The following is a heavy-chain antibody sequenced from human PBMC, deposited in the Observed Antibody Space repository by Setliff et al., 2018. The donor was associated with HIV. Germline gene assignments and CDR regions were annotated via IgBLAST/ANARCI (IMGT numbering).Heavy chain of an antibody. J-gene: IGHJ6*03. CDR3: ATIPRPSYYYYYYMDV. CDR1: GGALSTYA. D-gene: IGHD6-6*01. CDR2: IIPIFGTA. V-gene: IGHV1-69*06. Sequence: SVKVSCKASGGALSTYAINWVRQAPGQGLEWMGGIIPIFGTANYAQKLQGRVTIIADKSTSTAYMELSSLRSEDTAVYYCATIPRPSYYYYYYMDVWGKGTTVTVSS.